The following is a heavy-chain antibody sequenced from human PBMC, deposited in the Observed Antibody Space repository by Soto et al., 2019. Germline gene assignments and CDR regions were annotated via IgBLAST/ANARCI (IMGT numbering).Heavy chain of an antibody. V-gene: IGHV3-23*01. J-gene: IGHJ4*02. CDR3: VKGVNDFWSGYSY. CDR1: GFIFSTYT. D-gene: IGHD3-3*01. CDR2: ISGSGASP. Sequence: GGSLRLSCAASGFIFSTYTMSWVRRAPGKGLEWVSAISGSGASPSYADSVQGRFTISRDNPKRTLYLQMNNLRAEDTAVYYCVKGVNDFWSGYSYWGQGTLVTVSS.